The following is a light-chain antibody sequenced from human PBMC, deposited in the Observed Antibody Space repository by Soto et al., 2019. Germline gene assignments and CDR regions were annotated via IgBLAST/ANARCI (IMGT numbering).Light chain of an antibody. CDR3: CSYATSSFV. CDR1: SSDVGGYNL. J-gene: IGLJ1*01. Sequence: QSVVTQPASVSGSPGQSITISFSGTSSDVGGYNLVSWYQQHPGKAPKLLIYEVSQRPSGVSSRFSGSKSGNTATLTISGVQPEDEADYHCCSYATSSFVFGTGTKVTVL. V-gene: IGLV2-23*02. CDR2: EVS.